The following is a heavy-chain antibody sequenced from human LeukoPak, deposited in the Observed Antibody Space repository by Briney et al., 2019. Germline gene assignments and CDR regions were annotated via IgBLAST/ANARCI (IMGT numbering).Heavy chain of an antibody. Sequence: GESLKISFQGSGYHFTNYWISWVRPMPGKGMEWMGTIDPSDSYNNYSPSFQGHVTISADKSISTAYLQWSSLKASDTAMYYCARAYSRSRFDYWGQGTLVTVSS. D-gene: IGHD6-6*01. CDR2: IDPSDSYN. CDR1: GYHFTNYW. CDR3: ARAYSRSRFDY. J-gene: IGHJ4*02. V-gene: IGHV5-10-1*01.